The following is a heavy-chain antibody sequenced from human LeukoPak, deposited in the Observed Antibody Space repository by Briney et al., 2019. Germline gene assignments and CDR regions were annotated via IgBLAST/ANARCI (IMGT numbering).Heavy chain of an antibody. J-gene: IGHJ4*02. CDR3: TRVSRSGSYSDF. V-gene: IGHV3-49*04. D-gene: IGHD3-10*01. CDR2: IRSQGYGGTT. CDR1: GVTFGDYA. Sequence: PGRSLRLSCTTSGVTFGDYAMSWVRQAPGKGLEWVGLIRSQGYGGTTQYAASVKGRFTISRDDYKSIAYLQMNSLKTEDTAVYYCTRVSRSGSYSDFWGQGTLVTVSS.